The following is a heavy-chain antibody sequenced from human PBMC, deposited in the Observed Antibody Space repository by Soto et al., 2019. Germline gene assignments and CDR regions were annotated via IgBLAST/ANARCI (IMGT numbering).Heavy chain of an antibody. CDR1: GGSISSYY. Sequence: ETLSLTCTVSGGSISSYYWSWIRQPPGKGLEWIGYIYYSGSTNYNPSLKSRVTISVDTSKNQFSLKLSSVTAADTAVYYCARHYDSSGYYWFDPWGQGTLVTVSS. CDR2: IYYSGST. CDR3: ARHYDSSGYYWFDP. D-gene: IGHD3-22*01. J-gene: IGHJ5*02. V-gene: IGHV4-59*01.